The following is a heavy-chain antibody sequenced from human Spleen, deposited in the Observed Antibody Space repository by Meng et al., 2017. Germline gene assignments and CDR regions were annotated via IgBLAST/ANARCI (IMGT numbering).Heavy chain of an antibody. D-gene: IGHD6-13*01. J-gene: IGHJ4*02. CDR3: ARAGGSS. Sequence: QVQLRGAGPGLVRPSETLSLTCSVYGGSFSGYYWSWIRQPPGKGLEWIGEINHSGSTNYNPSLKSRVTISVDTSKNQFSLKLSSVTAADTAVYYCARAGGSSWGQGTLVTVSS. CDR1: GGSFSGYY. V-gene: IGHV4-34*01. CDR2: INHSGST.